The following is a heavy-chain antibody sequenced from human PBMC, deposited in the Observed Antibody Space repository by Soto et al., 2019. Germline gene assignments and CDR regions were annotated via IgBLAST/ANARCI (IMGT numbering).Heavy chain of an antibody. J-gene: IGHJ5*02. D-gene: IGHD2-2*02. CDR3: ARDLKYCSSTSCYIDGWFDH. CDR1: GFTFSIYG. V-gene: IGHV3-33*01. Sequence: SLRLSCAASGFTFSIYGMHWVRQAPGKGLEWVAVIWYDGSNKYYADSVKGRFTISRDNSKNTLYLQMNSLRAEDTAVYYCARDLKYCSSTSCYIDGWFDHWGQGALVTVSS. CDR2: IWYDGSNK.